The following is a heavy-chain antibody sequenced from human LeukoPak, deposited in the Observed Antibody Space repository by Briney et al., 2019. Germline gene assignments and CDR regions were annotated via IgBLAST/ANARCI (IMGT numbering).Heavy chain of an antibody. CDR2: IYSDNT. J-gene: IGHJ4*02. CDR1: RFTVSSNS. D-gene: IGHD1-26*01. V-gene: IGHV3-53*01. CDR3: ARGHSGSYTPLDY. Sequence: PGGSLRLSCTVSRFTVSSNSMSWVRPAPGKGLEWVSFIYSDNTHYSDSVKGRCTISRDNSKNTLYLQMNSLRAEDKALYYCARGHSGSYTPLDYWGQGTLVTVSS.